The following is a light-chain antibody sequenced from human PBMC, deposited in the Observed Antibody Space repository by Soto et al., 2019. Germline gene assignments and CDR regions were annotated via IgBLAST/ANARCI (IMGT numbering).Light chain of an antibody. J-gene: IGLJ2*01. V-gene: IGLV2-14*01. CDR2: EVS. CDR3: TSYTSSSTLV. CDR1: GSDIGDNNH. Sequence: QSALTQPASVSGSPGQSITISCTGSGSDIGDNNHVSWYQQHPGKAPKLLIYEVSSRPSGVSNRFSGSKSANTASLTISGLQTDDEAYYYCTSYTSSSTLVFGGGTKVTVL.